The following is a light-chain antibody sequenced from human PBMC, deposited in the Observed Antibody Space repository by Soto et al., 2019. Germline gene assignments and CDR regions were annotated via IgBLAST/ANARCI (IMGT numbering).Light chain of an antibody. CDR1: QGISTY. Sequence: DIQMTQSPSSLSASVGDRVTITCRASQGISTYLNWYQQKPGKAPKVLIYAASSLQSGVPPRFSSSGSETDFTLTISSLQPEDFATYSCQQSNSITWTFGQGTKVEIK. CDR3: QQSNSITWT. J-gene: IGKJ1*01. V-gene: IGKV1-39*01. CDR2: AAS.